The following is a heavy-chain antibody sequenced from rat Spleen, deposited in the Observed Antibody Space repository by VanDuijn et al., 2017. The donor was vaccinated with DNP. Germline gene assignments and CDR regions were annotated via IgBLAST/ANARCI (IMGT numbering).Heavy chain of an antibody. D-gene: IGHD1-2*01. CDR1: GFTFSDYN. Sequence: EVQLVESGGGLVQPGRSLKLSCAASGFTFSDYNMAWVRQAPKKGLEWVATISYDGSSTYYRDSVKGRFTISRDNAKSTLYLQMDSLRSEDTATYYCARHGVYYYSSYSHAMDAWGQGTSVTVSS. CDR3: ARHGVYYYSSYSHAMDA. J-gene: IGHJ4*01. V-gene: IGHV5-7*01. CDR2: ISYDGSST.